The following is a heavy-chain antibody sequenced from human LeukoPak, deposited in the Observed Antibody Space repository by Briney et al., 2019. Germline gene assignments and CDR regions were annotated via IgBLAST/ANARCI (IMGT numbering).Heavy chain of an antibody. CDR2: ISSSGSTI. Sequence: GGSLRLSCAASGFTFSSYAMSWVRQAPGKGLEWVSYISSSGSTIYYADSVKGRFTISRDNAKNSLYLQMNSLRAEDTAVYYCARDRTTMVRGVILNWFDPWGQGTLVTVSS. D-gene: IGHD3-10*01. CDR3: ARDRTTMVRGVILNWFDP. V-gene: IGHV3-48*03. CDR1: GFTFSSYA. J-gene: IGHJ5*02.